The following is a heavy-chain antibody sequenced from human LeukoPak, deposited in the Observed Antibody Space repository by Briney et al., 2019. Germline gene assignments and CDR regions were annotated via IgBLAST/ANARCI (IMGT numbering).Heavy chain of an antibody. Sequence: GGSLRLSCAGSGFTFSSYSMNWVRQAPGKGLEWVSSISSTSNHIYYADSVKGRFTISRDNAKNSLYLQMNSLRAEDTAVYYCAKNGYDSSGYLYFDYWGQGTLVTVSS. J-gene: IGHJ4*02. CDR1: GFTFSSYS. CDR2: ISSTSNHI. D-gene: IGHD3-22*01. CDR3: AKNGYDSSGYLYFDY. V-gene: IGHV3-21*04.